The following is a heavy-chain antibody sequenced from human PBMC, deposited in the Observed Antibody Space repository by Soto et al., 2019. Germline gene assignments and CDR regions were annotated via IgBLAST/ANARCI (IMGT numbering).Heavy chain of an antibody. D-gene: IGHD3-22*01. CDR3: ARDRYYYDSTTYYYVGLPDP. J-gene: IGHJ5*02. Sequence: GGSLRLSCAASGFTFSIYGMHWVRQAPGKGLGWVAVVSYDGSNKHYADSVKGRFTISRDNSKNTLYLQMNSLRAEDTAVYYCARDRYYYDSTTYYYVGLPDPWGQGTLVTVSS. CDR2: VSYDGSNK. V-gene: IGHV3-30*03. CDR1: GFTFSIYG.